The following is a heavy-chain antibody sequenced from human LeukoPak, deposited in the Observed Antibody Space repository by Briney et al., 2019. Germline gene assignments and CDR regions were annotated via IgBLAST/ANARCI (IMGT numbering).Heavy chain of an antibody. CDR1: GGDFTGYG. J-gene: IGHJ6*02. D-gene: IGHD3-9*01. Sequence: GASVKVSCKASGGDFTGYGISWVRQAPGQGLEWMGRIIPIVGLPNYAQKFQGRVTITADKSTSTAYMELSSLRSEDTAVYYCARDHDILTGYYLYYYGMDVWGQGTTVTVSS. CDR3: ARDHDILTGYYLYYYGMDV. V-gene: IGHV1-69*04. CDR2: IIPIVGLP.